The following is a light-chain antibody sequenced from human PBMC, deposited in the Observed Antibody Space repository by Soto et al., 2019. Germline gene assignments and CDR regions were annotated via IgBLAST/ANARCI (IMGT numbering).Light chain of an antibody. J-gene: IGLJ2*01. Sequence: QSVLTQPPSVSGAPGQRVTISCTGSSSNIGAGYDVHWYQQLPGTAPKLLIHANTNRPSGVPDRFSGSKSGTSASLAINGLQAEDEADYDGQSYDSSLSGSVVFGGGTKLTVL. V-gene: IGLV1-40*01. CDR2: ANT. CDR1: SSNIGAGYD. CDR3: QSYDSSLSGSVV.